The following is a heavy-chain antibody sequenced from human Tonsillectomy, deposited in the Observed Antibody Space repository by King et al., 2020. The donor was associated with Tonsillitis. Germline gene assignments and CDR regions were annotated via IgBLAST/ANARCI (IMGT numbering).Heavy chain of an antibody. CDR1: GYSFTSYW. CDR2: IYSGDSDT. J-gene: IGHJ2*01. Sequence: VQLVESGAEVKKPGESLKISCKGSGYSFTSYWIGWVRQMPGKGLEWVGIIYSGDSDTSYSPSFQGQVTISADKSISTAYLPWSSLKAADTAMYYCARQRTRSTTRYFDLWGRGTLVTVSS. V-gene: IGHV5-51*01. D-gene: IGHD2-2*01. CDR3: ARQRTRSTTRYFDL.